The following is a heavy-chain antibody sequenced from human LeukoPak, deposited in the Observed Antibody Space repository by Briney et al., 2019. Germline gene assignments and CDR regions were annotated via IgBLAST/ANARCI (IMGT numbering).Heavy chain of an antibody. CDR3: AKDPSFRPGYFDY. CDR1: GFTFSSYG. V-gene: IGHV3-30*02. J-gene: IGHJ4*02. Sequence: GGSLRLSCAASGFTFSSYGMHWVRQAPGKGLEWVAFIRYDGSNKYYAASVKGRFTISRDNSKNTLYLQMNSLRAEDTAVYYCAKDPSFRPGYFDYWGQGTLVTVSS. CDR2: IRYDGSNK.